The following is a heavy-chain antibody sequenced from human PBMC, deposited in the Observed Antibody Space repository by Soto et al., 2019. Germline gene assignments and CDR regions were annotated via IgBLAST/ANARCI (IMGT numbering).Heavy chain of an antibody. Sequence: SETLSLTCTVSGGSISSSSYYWSWIRQPPGKGLEWIGEINHSGSTNYNPSLKSRVTISVDTSKNQFSLKLSSVTAADTAVYYCARGLDYDILTGQTPFDYWGQGTLVTVSS. D-gene: IGHD3-9*01. CDR2: INHSGST. CDR1: GGSISSSSYY. CDR3: ARGLDYDILTGQTPFDY. J-gene: IGHJ4*02. V-gene: IGHV4-39*07.